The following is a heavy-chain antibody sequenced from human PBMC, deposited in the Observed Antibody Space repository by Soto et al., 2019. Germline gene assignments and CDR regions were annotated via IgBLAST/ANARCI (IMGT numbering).Heavy chain of an antibody. Sequence: GGSLRLSCAASGFTFSNAWMSWVRQAPGKGLEWVGRIKSKTDGGTTDYAAPVKGRFTISRDDSKNTRYLQINSLKTEDTAVYYCTTDQPPPLLCFVESPLAYYMHVWRQGTTVTVSS. V-gene: IGHV3-15*01. CDR1: GFTFSNAW. CDR2: IKSKTDGGTT. D-gene: IGHD3-10*01. CDR3: TTDQPPPLLCFVESPLAYYMHV. J-gene: IGHJ6*02.